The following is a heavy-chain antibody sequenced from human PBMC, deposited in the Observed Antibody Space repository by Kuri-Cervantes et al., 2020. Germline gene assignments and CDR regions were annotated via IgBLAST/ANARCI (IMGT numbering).Heavy chain of an antibody. CDR3: ARAGPPLWFGEFWGRPGGKAGYYYGMDV. CDR1: GGSFSGYY. CDR2: INHSGST. D-gene: IGHD3-10*01. J-gene: IGHJ6*02. V-gene: IGHV4-34*01. Sequence: LSCAVYGGSFSGYYWSWIRQPPGKGLEWIGEINHSGSTNYNPSLKSRVTISVDTSKNQFSLKLSSVTAADTAVYYCARAGPPLWFGEFWGRPGGKAGYYYGMDVWGQGTTVTVSS.